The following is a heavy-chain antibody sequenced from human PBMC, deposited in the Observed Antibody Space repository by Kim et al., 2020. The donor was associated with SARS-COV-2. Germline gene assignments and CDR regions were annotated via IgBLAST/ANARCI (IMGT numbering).Heavy chain of an antibody. V-gene: IGHV4-34*01. D-gene: IGHD6-13*01. CDR1: GGSFSGYY. Sequence: SETLSLTCAVYGGSFSGYYWSWIRQPPGKGLEWIGEINHSGSTNYNPSLKSRVTISVDTSKNQFSLKLSSVTAADTAVYYCARAGYSSSWSNYYYGMDVWGQGTTVTVSS. CDR3: ARAGYSSSWSNYYYGMDV. J-gene: IGHJ6*02. CDR2: INHSGST.